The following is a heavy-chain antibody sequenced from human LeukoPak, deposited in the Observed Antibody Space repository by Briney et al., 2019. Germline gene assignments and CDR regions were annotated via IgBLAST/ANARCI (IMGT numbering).Heavy chain of an antibody. V-gene: IGHV3-74*01. Sequence: PGGSLRLSCAASEFTFSTYAMGWVRQAPGKGLVWVSRISSDGSVTTYADSVKGRFTISRDNAKNTLYLQMNSLRAEDTAVYYCARGSTYGSGSYYPYYFDYWGQGTLVTVSS. CDR2: ISSDGSVT. CDR3: ARGSTYGSGSYYPYYFDY. J-gene: IGHJ4*02. CDR1: EFTFSTYA. D-gene: IGHD3-10*01.